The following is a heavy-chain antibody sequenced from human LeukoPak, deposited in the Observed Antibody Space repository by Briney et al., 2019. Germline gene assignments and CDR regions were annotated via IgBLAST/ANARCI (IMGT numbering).Heavy chain of an antibody. CDR3: ARDMAAAGPQNYYFDY. J-gene: IGHJ4*02. CDR2: IYTSGST. V-gene: IGHV4-4*07. CDR1: GGSISSYY. Sequence: SETLSLTCTVSGGSISSYYWSWIRQPAGKGLEWIGRIYTSGSTNYNPSLKSRVTMSVDTSKNQSSLKLSSVTAADTAVYYCARDMAAAGPQNYYFDYWGQGTLVTVSS. D-gene: IGHD6-13*01.